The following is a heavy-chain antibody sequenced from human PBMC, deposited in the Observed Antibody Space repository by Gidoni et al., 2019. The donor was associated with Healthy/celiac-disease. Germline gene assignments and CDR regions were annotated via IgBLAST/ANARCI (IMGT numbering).Heavy chain of an antibody. Sequence: QVQLQQWGARLLKPSETLSLTCAVYGGSFSGYYCSWIRQPPGKGLEWIGEINHSGSTNYNPSLKSRVTISVDTSKNQFSLKLSSVTAADTAVYYCARGVWGYCSSTSCYTRVYYYGMDVWGQGTTVTVSS. CDR3: ARGVWGYCSSTSCYTRVYYYGMDV. V-gene: IGHV4-34*01. D-gene: IGHD2-2*02. J-gene: IGHJ6*02. CDR2: INHSGST. CDR1: GGSFSGYY.